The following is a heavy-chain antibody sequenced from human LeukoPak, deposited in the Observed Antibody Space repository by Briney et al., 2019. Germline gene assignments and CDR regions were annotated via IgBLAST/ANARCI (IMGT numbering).Heavy chain of an antibody. CDR1: GFTFSSYA. D-gene: IGHD2-15*01. CDR2: IYYSGST. Sequence: GSLRLSCAASGFTFSSYAMSWVRQPPGKGLEWIGSIYYSGSTYYNPSLKSRVTISVDTSKNQFSLKLSSVTAADTAVYYCAREEGYCSGGSCYSLYSSDWGQGTLVTVSS. V-gene: IGHV4-39*07. CDR3: AREEGYCSGGSCYSLYSSD. J-gene: IGHJ4*02.